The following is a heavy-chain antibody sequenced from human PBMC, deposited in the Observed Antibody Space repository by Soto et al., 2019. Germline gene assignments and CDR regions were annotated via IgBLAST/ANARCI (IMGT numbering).Heavy chain of an antibody. Sequence: ASVKVSCKASGYSFTTYAVHWVRQAPGQRLEWMGWINVGNGNTRYSQKFQGRVTITRDTSASTAYMELSSLTSEDTAVYHCARGLAAAGTIGWFEPWGQGTLVPVSS. J-gene: IGHJ5*02. CDR3: ARGLAAAGTIGWFEP. D-gene: IGHD6-13*01. V-gene: IGHV1-3*01. CDR2: INVGNGNT. CDR1: GYSFTTYA.